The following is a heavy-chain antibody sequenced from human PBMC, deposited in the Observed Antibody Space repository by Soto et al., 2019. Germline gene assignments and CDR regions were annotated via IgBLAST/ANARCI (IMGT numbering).Heavy chain of an antibody. CDR1: GYTFTSYG. J-gene: IGHJ6*02. Sequence: QVQLVQSGAEVKKPGASVKVSCKASGYTFTSYGISWVRQAPGQGLEWLGWTSAYNGNTNYAQKLQGRVTMTTDTSTSTAYMELRSLRSDDTAVYYCARRQWLVGGYYYGMDVWGQGTTVTVSS. D-gene: IGHD6-19*01. CDR3: ARRQWLVGGYYYGMDV. CDR2: TSAYNGNT. V-gene: IGHV1-18*01.